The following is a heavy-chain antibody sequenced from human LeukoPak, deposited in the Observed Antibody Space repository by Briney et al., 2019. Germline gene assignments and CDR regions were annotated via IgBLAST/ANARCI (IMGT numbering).Heavy chain of an antibody. D-gene: IGHD2-21*02. J-gene: IGHJ4*02. CDR2: ISAYNGNT. V-gene: IGHV1-18*01. Sequence: GASLRVSCKASGYSFTGYGIHWVRQAPGQGLEWMGWISAYNGNTNYAQKVQGRVTMTTDTSTSTAYMELRSLRFDDTAVYYCARGAAVTPRSTEYIPWVYWGQGTLVTVSS. CDR3: ARGAAVTPRSTEYIPWVY. CDR1: GYSFTGYG.